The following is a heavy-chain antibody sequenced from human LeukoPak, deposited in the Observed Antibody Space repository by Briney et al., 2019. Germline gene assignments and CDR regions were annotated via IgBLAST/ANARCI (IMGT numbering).Heavy chain of an antibody. CDR1: GFTFSSYS. J-gene: IGHJ4*02. V-gene: IGHV3-21*01. Sequence: GGSLRLSCAASGFTFSSYSMTWVRQAPGKGLEWVSSISSSSGNIYYADSVKGRFTISRDNAKNSLYLQMNSLRAEDTAVYYCARVPREYYDILTGYYISAGSDYWGQGTLVTVSS. CDR2: ISSSSGNI. D-gene: IGHD3-9*01. CDR3: ARVPREYYDILTGYYISAGSDY.